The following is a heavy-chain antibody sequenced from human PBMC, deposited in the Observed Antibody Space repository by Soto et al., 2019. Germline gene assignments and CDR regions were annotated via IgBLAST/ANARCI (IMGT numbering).Heavy chain of an antibody. CDR1: GYTFTSYY. J-gene: IGHJ4*02. CDR2: INPSGGST. V-gene: IGHV1-46*03. CDR3: ARLRGGRLSGSGYYFDY. D-gene: IGHD3-10*01. Sequence: GASVKVSCKASGYTFTSYYMHWVRQAPGQGLEWMGIINPSGGSTSYAQKFQGRVTMTRDTSTSTVYMELSSLRSEDTAVYYCARLRGGRLSGSGYYFDYWGQGTLVTVSS.